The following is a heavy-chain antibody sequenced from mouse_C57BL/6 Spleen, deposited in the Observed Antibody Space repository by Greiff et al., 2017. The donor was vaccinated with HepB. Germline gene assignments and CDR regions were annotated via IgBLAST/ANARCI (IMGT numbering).Heavy chain of an antibody. V-gene: IGHV1-54*01. CDR1: GYAFTNYL. CDR3: ARSSEYGSSWGDY. Sequence: QVQLKESGAELVRPGTSVKVSCKASGYAFTNYLIEWVKQRPGQGLEWIGVINPGSGGTNYNEKFKGKATLTADKSSSTAYMQLSSLTSEDSAVYFCARSSEYGSSWGDYWGQGTTLTVSS. D-gene: IGHD1-1*01. CDR2: INPGSGGT. J-gene: IGHJ2*01.